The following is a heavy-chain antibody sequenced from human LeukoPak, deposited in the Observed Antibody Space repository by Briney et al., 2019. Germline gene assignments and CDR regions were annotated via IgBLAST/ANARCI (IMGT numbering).Heavy chain of an antibody. D-gene: IGHD2-15*01. CDR3: AREIGYCSGGSCYPLSPFDY. CDR2: ISYDGSNK. J-gene: IGHJ4*02. V-gene: IGHV3-30*03. Sequence: GGSLRLSCAASGFTFSSYGMHWVRQAPGKGLEWVAVISYDGSNKYYADSVKGRFTISRDNSKNTLYLQMNSLRAEDTAVYYCAREIGYCSGGSCYPLSPFDYWGQGTLVTVSS. CDR1: GFTFSSYG.